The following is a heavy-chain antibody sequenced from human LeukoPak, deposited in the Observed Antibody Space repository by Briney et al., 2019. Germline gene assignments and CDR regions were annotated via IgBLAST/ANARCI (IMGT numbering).Heavy chain of an antibody. CDR1: GFTFAGYA. CDR2: ISDSGGTT. D-gene: IGHD6-19*01. CDR3: ATAVAGLWFDP. J-gene: IGHJ5*02. Sequence: PGGSPRLSCAASGFTFAGYAMSWVRQAPGKGLEWVSGISDSGGTTYYADSVKGRFTISRDNSKNTLYLQMNSLRAEDTAVYYCATAVAGLWFDPWGQGTLVTVSS. V-gene: IGHV3-23*01.